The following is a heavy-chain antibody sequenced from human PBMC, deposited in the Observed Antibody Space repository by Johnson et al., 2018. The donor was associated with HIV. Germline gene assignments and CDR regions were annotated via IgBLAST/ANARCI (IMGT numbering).Heavy chain of an antibody. Sequence: QVQLVESGGGVVQPGRSLRLSCAASGFTFSSYAMHWVRQAPGKGLEWVAVISYDGSNKYYADSVKGRSTISRDNAKNALYLQMNSLRAEDTALYYCVRDRGSYGLDAFDIWGQGTMVTVSS. D-gene: IGHD1-26*01. CDR2: ISYDGSNK. CDR1: GFTFSSYA. CDR3: VRDRGSYGLDAFDI. J-gene: IGHJ3*02. V-gene: IGHV3-30*04.